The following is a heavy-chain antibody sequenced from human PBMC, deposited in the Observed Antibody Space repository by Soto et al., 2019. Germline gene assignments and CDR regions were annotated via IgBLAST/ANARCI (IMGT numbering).Heavy chain of an antibody. V-gene: IGHV3-21*01. D-gene: IGHD2-15*01. Sequence: GGSLRLSCAASGFTFSSYSMNWVRQAPGKGLEWVSSISSSSSYIYYADSVKGRFTISRDNAKNSLYLQMNSLRAEDTAVYYCARDDWDVVAVSYYYYMDVWGKGTTVTVSS. J-gene: IGHJ6*03. CDR2: ISSSSSYI. CDR1: GFTFSSYS. CDR3: ARDDWDVVAVSYYYYMDV.